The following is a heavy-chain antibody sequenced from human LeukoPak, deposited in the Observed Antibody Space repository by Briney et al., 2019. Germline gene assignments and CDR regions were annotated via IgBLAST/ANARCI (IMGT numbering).Heavy chain of an antibody. D-gene: IGHD3-16*01. CDR3: ARYLRQPGTFYLDY. Sequence: SETLSLTCTVSGGSISSDYWTWIRQPPGKGLEWIGYIYYSGSTNYNPSLKSRVTMSVDTSENQFSLKLTSVTAADSAVYYCARYLRQPGTFYLDYWGQGTLVTVSS. CDR2: IYYSGST. CDR1: GGSISSDY. V-gene: IGHV4-59*01. J-gene: IGHJ4*02.